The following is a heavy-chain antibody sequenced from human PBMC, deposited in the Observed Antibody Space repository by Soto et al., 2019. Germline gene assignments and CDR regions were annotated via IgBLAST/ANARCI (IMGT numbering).Heavy chain of an antibody. CDR1: GFTFSSYG. Sequence: QVQLVESGGGVVQPGRSLRLSCAASGFTFSSYGMHWVRQAPGKGLEWVAVISYDGSNKYYADSVKGRFTISRDNSKNTLYLQMNSLRAEDTAVYYCAKDMRAIAVADLFDYWGQGTLVTFAS. D-gene: IGHD6-19*01. J-gene: IGHJ4*02. CDR2: ISYDGSNK. CDR3: AKDMRAIAVADLFDY. V-gene: IGHV3-30*18.